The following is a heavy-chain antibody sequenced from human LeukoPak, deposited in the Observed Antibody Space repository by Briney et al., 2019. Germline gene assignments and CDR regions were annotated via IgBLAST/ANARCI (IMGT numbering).Heavy chain of an antibody. J-gene: IGHJ6*02. D-gene: IGHD6-19*01. V-gene: IGHV3-15*01. CDR3: ARAQGSGWSYYYYYGMDV. CDR1: GFTFSNAW. Sequence: GGSLRLSCAASGFTFSNAWMTWVRQAPGEGLEWVGRIKSRADGGTADYAAPVKGRFTISRDDSKNTLYLQMNSLKTEDTAVYYCARAQGSGWSYYYYYGMDVWGQGTTVTVSS. CDR2: IKSRADGGTA.